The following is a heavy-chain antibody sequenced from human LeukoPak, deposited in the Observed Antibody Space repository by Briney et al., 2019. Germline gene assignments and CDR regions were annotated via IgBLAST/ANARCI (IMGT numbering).Heavy chain of an antibody. V-gene: IGHV5-51*01. CDR1: GYSFTSYW. CDR3: ASSAAYNSSDKLDEAAED. D-gene: IGHD3-22*01. CDR2: IYPGDSDT. Sequence: GESLKISCKGSGYSFTSYWIGWVRQMPGKGLEWMGIIYPGDSDTRYSPSFQGQVNISAEKSISTAYLQWSSLRASDTAMYYCASSAAYNSSDKLDEAAEDWGQGTLVTVSS. J-gene: IGHJ4*02.